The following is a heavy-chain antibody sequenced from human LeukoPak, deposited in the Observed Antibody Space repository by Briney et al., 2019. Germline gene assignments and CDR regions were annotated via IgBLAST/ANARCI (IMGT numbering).Heavy chain of an antibody. D-gene: IGHD6-13*01. V-gene: IGHV1-2*02. J-gene: IGHJ4*02. CDR1: GYTFSAYY. CDR3: ARSIADAEPASDF. CDR2: INPNSGGT. Sequence: GASVKVSCKASGYTFSAYYMHWVRQAPGQGLEWVGWINPNSGGTKYAQKFQGRVTLTRDTSISTAYMEVSRLRCDERAGYYCARSIADAEPASDFWGQGTLVTVSS.